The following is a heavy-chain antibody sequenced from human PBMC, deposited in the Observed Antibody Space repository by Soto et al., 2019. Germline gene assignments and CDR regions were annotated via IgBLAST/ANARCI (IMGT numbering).Heavy chain of an antibody. V-gene: IGHV4-31*03. CDR2: IFYTGST. D-gene: IGHD2-15*01. CDR1: GGPFSRGGYY. Sequence: SETLSLTCTVSGGPFSRGGYYWSWIRQHPGKGLECIGYIFYTGSTYYNPTLKSRVTMSVDTSKRQFSLDLTSVTATDTAVYFCARHPGYCSGGSCNGQYTLDVWGQGTTVT. CDR3: ARHPGYCSGGSCNGQYTLDV. J-gene: IGHJ6*02.